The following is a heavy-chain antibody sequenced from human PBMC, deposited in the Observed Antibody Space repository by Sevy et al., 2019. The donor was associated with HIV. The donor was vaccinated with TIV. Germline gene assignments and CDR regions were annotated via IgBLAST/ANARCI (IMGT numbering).Heavy chain of an antibody. V-gene: IGHV3-30*04. CDR2: ISYDGSNK. D-gene: IGHD6-19*01. J-gene: IGHJ6*02. CDR1: GFTFSSYA. Sequence: GGSLRLSCAASGFTFSSYAMHWVRQAPGKGLEWVAVISYDGSNKYYAHSVKGRFTISRDNSKNTLYLQMNSLRAEDTAVYYCARDLSISKQWPARADYYYGMDVWGQGTTVTVSS. CDR3: ARDLSISKQWPARADYYYGMDV.